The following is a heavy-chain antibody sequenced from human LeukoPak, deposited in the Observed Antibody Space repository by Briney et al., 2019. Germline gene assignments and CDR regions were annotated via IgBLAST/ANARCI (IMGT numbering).Heavy chain of an antibody. CDR1: GFTFSSYG. CDR3: AREDYSGPHRY. Sequence: GGSLRLSCAASGFTFSSYGMHWVRQAPGKGLEWVAVISYDGSNKYYADSVKGRFTISRDNSKNTLYLQMNSLRAEDTAVYYCAREDYSGPHRYWGQGTLVTVSS. D-gene: IGHD1-26*01. J-gene: IGHJ4*02. V-gene: IGHV3-30*03. CDR2: ISYDGSNK.